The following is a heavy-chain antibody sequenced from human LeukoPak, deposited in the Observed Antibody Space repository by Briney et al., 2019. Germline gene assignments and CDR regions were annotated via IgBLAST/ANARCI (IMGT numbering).Heavy chain of an antibody. CDR3: ARDLIPYYYGSGSYLGSDY. Sequence: GGSLRLSCAASGFTVSSNDMSWVRQAPGKGLEWVSIIHIGNSTYYADSVKGRFTISRDNAKNSLYLQMNSLRAEDTAVYYCARDLIPYYYGSGSYLGSDYWGQGTLVTVSS. CDR1: GFTVSSND. J-gene: IGHJ4*02. D-gene: IGHD3-10*01. V-gene: IGHV3-66*01. CDR2: IHIGNST.